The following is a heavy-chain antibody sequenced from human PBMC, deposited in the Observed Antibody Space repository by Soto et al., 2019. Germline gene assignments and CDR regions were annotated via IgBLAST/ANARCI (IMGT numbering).Heavy chain of an antibody. D-gene: IGHD3-3*01. J-gene: IGHJ3*02. CDR2: INPYKGNT. CDR3: ARGQQSPVTMFGVVVSSMGTLDI. V-gene: IGHV1-18*01. Sequence: QVQLVQSGPEVKKPGASVKVSCKASGYSFTTNAISWVRQAPGQGLEWMGWINPYKGNTKYGQKVQGRGTMTTDTATSTAYREVRSLRADDTAVYYCARGQQSPVTMFGVVVSSMGTLDIWGQGTRVTVSS. CDR1: GYSFTTNA.